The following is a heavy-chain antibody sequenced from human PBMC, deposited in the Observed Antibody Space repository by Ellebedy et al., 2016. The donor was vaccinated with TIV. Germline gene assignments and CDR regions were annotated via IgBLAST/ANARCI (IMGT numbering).Heavy chain of an antibody. D-gene: IGHD5-12*01. V-gene: IGHV3-23*01. CDR1: GFTFSSYA. J-gene: IGHJ3*02. CDR2: ISGSGGSI. CDR3: AKGSGYSGYDQVDAFDI. Sequence: GGSLRLSXAASGFTFSSYAMSWVRQAPGKGLEWVSAISGSGGSIYYADSVKGRFTISRDNSKNTLYLQMNSLRAEDTAVYYCAKGSGYSGYDQVDAFDIWGQGTMVTVSS.